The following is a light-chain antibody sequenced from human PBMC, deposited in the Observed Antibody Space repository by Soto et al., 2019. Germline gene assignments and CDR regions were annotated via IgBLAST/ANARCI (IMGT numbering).Light chain of an antibody. CDR1: STDVGSYDL. CDR3: CSYAGSNTVV. CDR2: ENN. V-gene: IGLV2-23*01. J-gene: IGLJ2*01. Sequence: QSALTQPASVSGSPGQTITISCTGTSTDVGSYDLVSWYQQHPGKAPKLMIYENNKRPPGVSNRFSGSKSGNTASLTISALQAEDEVDYHCCSYAGSNTVVFGGGTKLTVL.